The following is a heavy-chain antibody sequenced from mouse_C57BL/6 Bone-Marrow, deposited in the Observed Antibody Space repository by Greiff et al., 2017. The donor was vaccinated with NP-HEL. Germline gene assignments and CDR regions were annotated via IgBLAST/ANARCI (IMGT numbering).Heavy chain of an antibody. CDR2: IDPSDSYT. CDR3: ASLLFYYAMDY. Sequence: VQLQQPGAELVMPGASVKLSCKASGYTFTSYWMHWVKQRPGQGLEWIGEIDPSDSYTNYNQKFKGKSTLTVDKSSSTAYMQLSSLTSEDSAVYYCASLLFYYAMDYWGQGTSVTVSS. V-gene: IGHV1-69*01. J-gene: IGHJ4*01. D-gene: IGHD2-10*01. CDR1: GYTFTSYW.